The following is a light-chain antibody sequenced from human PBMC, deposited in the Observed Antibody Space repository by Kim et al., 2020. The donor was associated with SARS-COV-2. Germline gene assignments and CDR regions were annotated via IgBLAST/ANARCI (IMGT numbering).Light chain of an antibody. CDR1: GSDIGGYNF. J-gene: IGLJ2*01. CDR3: SSYAGRQNLV. V-gene: IGLV2-8*01. CDR2: EVN. Sequence: GQSVTLSGTGTGSDIGGYNFVAWYQQHPGKAPKVMIYEVNKRPSGVPDRFSGSKSGNTASLTVSGLQAEDEADYYCSSYAGRQNLVFGGGTQLTVL.